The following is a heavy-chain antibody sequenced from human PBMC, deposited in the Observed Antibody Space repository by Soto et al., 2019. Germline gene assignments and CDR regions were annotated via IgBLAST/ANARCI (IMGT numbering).Heavy chain of an antibody. D-gene: IGHD1-26*01. J-gene: IGHJ4*02. CDR2: INHSGST. CDR1: GGSFSGYY. V-gene: IGHV4-34*01. CDR3: ARGGHSRSGRVLDY. Sequence: SETLSLTCAVYGGSFSGYYWSWIRQPPGKGLEWIGEINHSGSTNYNPSLKSRVTISVDTSKNQFSLKLSSVTAADTAVYYCARGGHSRSGRVLDYWGQGTLVTSSS.